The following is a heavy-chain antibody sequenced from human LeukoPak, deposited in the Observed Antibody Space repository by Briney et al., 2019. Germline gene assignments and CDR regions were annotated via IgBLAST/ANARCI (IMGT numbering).Heavy chain of an antibody. CDR2: ISDSGGST. V-gene: IGHV3-23*01. J-gene: IGHJ4*02. D-gene: IGHD3-3*01. CDR1: GFSFISFA. Sequence: PGGSLRLSCAASGFSFISFAMNWVRQAPGEGLEWVSSISDSGGSTYYADSVRGRFTISRDNSKNTLYLQMNSLRAEDTAVYYCARDLDFWSGYPDWGQGTLVTVSS. CDR3: ARDLDFWSGYPD.